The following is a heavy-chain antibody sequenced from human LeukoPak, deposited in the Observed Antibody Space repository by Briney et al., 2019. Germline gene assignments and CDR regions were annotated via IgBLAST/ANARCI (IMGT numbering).Heavy chain of an antibody. V-gene: IGHV3-11*01. CDR3: ARDWRNKGMDV. D-gene: IGHD5-18*01. J-gene: IGHJ4*02. Sequence: GGTLRLSCAGSGFTLRDHYMTWIREAPGKGLECLSDISGSGSTIYHADSVKGRFTTSRDNAKNSLYLQMDSLRAEDTAIYYCARDWRNKGMDVWGQGTLVTVSS. CDR2: ISGSGSTI. CDR1: GFTLRDHY.